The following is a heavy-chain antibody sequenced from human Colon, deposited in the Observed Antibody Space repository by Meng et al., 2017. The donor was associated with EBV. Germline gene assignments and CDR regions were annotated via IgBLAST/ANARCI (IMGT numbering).Heavy chain of an antibody. CDR2: INYSGNT. CDR1: GGSFRGYY. Sequence: QVQLQQWGAGLLKPSETLSLSCAVYGGSFRGYYWTWIRQPPGKGLEWVAEINYSGNTNYSPSLKSRVTISIDTSKNQFSLKLSSVTAADTAIYYCARRLAALDYWGQGPLVTVYS. D-gene: IGHD6-19*01. J-gene: IGHJ4*02. CDR3: ARRLAALDY. V-gene: IGHV4-34*01.